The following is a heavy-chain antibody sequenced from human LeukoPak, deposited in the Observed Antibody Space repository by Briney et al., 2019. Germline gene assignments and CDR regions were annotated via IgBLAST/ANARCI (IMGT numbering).Heavy chain of an antibody. CDR3: ARDLYVAPFY. V-gene: IGHV3-30*02. J-gene: IGHJ4*02. Sequence: GGSLRLSCAASGFTFSSYGMHWVRQAPGKGLEWVAFTRFDGKTDYYADSVKGRFTVSRDNAKNSLYLQMNNLRAEDTAVYYCARDLYVAPFYWGQGTLVTVSS. CDR1: GFTFSSYG. CDR2: TRFDGKTD. D-gene: IGHD2-8*01.